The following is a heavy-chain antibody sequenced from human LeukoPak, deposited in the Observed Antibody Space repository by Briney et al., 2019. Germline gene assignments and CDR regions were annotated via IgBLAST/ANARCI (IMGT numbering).Heavy chain of an antibody. CDR2: IYYSGST. CDR3: ARPIREVLSDAFDI. J-gene: IGHJ3*02. D-gene: IGHD3-10*01. Sequence: SQTLSLTCTVSGGSISSYYWSWIRQPPGKGREWSGYIYYSGSTNYNPSLKSRVTISVDTSKKQFSLKLSSVTAADTAVYYCARPIREVLSDAFDIWGQGTMVTVSS. CDR1: GGSISSYY. V-gene: IGHV4-59*01.